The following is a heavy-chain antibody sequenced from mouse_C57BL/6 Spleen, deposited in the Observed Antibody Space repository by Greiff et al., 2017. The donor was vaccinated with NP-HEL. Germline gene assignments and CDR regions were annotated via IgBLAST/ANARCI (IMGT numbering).Heavy chain of an antibody. D-gene: IGHD5-1*01. Sequence: QVHVKQSGAELVKPGASVKISCKASGYAFSSYWMNWVKQRPGKGLEWIGQIYPGDGDTNYIGKFKGKATLTADKSSSTAYMQLRSLTTEDAAVYFCARSEYDFECWGPGTTLTVSS. CDR2: IYPGDGDT. V-gene: IGHV1-80*01. CDR3: ARSEYDFEC. CDR1: GYAFSSYW. J-gene: IGHJ2*01.